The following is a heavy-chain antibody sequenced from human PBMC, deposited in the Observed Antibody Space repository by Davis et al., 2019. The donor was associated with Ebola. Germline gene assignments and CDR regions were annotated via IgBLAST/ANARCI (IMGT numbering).Heavy chain of an antibody. V-gene: IGHV3-30-3*01. Sequence: PARSLRLSCAASGFTFSSYAMPWVRQAPGKGLEWVAVISYDGSNKYYADSVKGRFTISRDNSKNTLYLQMNSLRAEDTAVYYCAISLLWFGELGYWGQGTLVTVSS. CDR1: GFTFSSYA. CDR3: AISLLWFGELGY. CDR2: ISYDGSNK. J-gene: IGHJ4*02. D-gene: IGHD3-10*01.